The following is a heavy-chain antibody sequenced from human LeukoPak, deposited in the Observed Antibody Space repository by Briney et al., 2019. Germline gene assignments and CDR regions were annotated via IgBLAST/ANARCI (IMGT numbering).Heavy chain of an antibody. CDR1: GGTFSIYA. V-gene: IGHV1-69*04. J-gene: IGHJ4*02. Sequence: SVKVSCKASGGTFSIYAISWVRQAPGQGLEWMGRIIPILGIANYAQKFQGRVTITADKSTSTAYMELSSLRSEDTAVYYCARVLTYYYDSSGYIDYWGQGTLVTVSS. CDR2: IIPILGIA. D-gene: IGHD3-22*01. CDR3: ARVLTYYYDSSGYIDY.